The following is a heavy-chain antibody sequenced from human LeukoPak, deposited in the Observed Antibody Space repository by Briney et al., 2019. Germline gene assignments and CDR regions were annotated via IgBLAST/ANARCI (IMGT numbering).Heavy chain of an antibody. CDR1: GGSISSGSYY. J-gene: IGHJ6*03. Sequence: SETLSLTCTVSGGSISSGSYYWSWIRQPAGKGLEWIGRIYTSGSTNYNPSLKSRVTISVDTSKNQFSLKLSSVTAADTAVYYCARERLFGVVIISNYYYCMDVWGKGTTVTVSS. CDR2: IYTSGST. CDR3: ARERLFGVVIISNYYYCMDV. D-gene: IGHD3-3*01. V-gene: IGHV4-61*02.